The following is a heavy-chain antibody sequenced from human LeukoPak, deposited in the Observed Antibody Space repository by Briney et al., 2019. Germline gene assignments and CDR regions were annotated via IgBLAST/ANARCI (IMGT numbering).Heavy chain of an antibody. V-gene: IGHV3-23*01. Sequence: GGSLRLSCAASGFTFDYSAMTWVRQAPEKGLEWVSTINTGDITFYANSVKGRFTISRDNSRNALFLQMNSLRAEDTAIYYCVKGGFTYYDDWGQGTLVTVSS. CDR1: GFTFDYSA. J-gene: IGHJ4*02. CDR3: VKGGFTYYDD. D-gene: IGHD3-22*01. CDR2: INTGDIT.